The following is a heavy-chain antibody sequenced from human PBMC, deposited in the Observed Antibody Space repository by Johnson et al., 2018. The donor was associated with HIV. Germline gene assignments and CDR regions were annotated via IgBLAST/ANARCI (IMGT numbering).Heavy chain of an antibody. CDR3: TTDVTMIVVVDRACDV. J-gene: IGHJ3*01. Sequence: VQLVESGGGVVRPGGSLRLSCAASGFTFDDYGMSWVRQAPGKGLEWVGRIKSKTEGGTKDYAAPVKGRFTISRDDSKNMLYLQMNSLKTEGTAVYYCTTDVTMIVVVDRACDVWGQGTMVTVSP. CDR1: GFTFDDYG. V-gene: IGHV3-15*01. CDR2: IKSKTEGGTK. D-gene: IGHD3-22*01.